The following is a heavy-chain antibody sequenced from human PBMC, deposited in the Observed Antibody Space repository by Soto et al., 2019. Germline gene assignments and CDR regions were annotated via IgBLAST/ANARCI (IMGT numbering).Heavy chain of an antibody. CDR1: GYTFSDYY. D-gene: IGHD6-19*01. J-gene: IGHJ4*02. CDR2: INPNSGGT. CDR3: ARDVSSAWTTQPFTFDY. Sequence: QVQLVQSGAEVKKPGASVKVSCKASGYTFSDYYMHWVRQAPGQGLEWMGWINPNSGGTNYAQKFQGWVTMTRETSISTAYMELSRLRSDDTAVYYCARDVSSAWTTQPFTFDYWGQGTLVTVSS. V-gene: IGHV1-2*04.